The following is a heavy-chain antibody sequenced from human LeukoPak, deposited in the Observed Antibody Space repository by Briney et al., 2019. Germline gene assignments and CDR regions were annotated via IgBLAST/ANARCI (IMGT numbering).Heavy chain of an antibody. Sequence: PSETLSLTCAVYGGSFSGYYWSWIRQPLGKGLEWIGEINHSGSTNYNPSLKSRVTISVDTSKNQFSLKLSSVTAADTAVYYCARGAGYSSSSGSSDYYYYYYMDVWGKGTTVTVSS. D-gene: IGHD6-6*01. CDR3: ARGAGYSSSSGSSDYYYYYYMDV. V-gene: IGHV4-34*01. J-gene: IGHJ6*03. CDR2: INHSGST. CDR1: GGSFSGYY.